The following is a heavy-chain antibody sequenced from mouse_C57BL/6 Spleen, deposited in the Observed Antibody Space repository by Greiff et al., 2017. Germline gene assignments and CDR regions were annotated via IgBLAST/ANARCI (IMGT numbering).Heavy chain of an antibody. Sequence: QVQLQQPGAELVMPGASVKLSCKASGYTFTSYWMHWVKQRPGQGLEWIGEIDPSDSYTNYNHKFNGKSTLTVDKSSSTAYMQLSSLTSEDSAVYYCERGGNSYLGYWGQGTTLTVSS. D-gene: IGHD2-1*01. CDR2: IDPSDSYT. V-gene: IGHV1-69*01. CDR3: ERGGNSYLGY. CDR1: GYTFTSYW. J-gene: IGHJ2*01.